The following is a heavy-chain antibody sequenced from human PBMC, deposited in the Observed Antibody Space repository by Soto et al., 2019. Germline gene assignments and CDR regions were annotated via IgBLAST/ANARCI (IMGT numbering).Heavy chain of an antibody. D-gene: IGHD5-12*01. CDR3: ARVGVWLQFDTACCYGRCG. Sequence: ASVKVSCKASGGTFSSYAISWVRQAPGQGLEWMGGIIPIFGTANYAQKFQGRVTITADESTSTAYMELSSLRSEDTAVYYCARVGVWLQFDTACCYGRCGWGKETTVSVGS. CDR2: IIPIFGTA. V-gene: IGHV1-69*13. CDR1: GGTFSSYA. J-gene: IGHJ6*01.